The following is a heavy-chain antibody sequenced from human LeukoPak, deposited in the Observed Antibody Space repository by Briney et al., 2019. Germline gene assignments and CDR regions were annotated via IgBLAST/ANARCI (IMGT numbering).Heavy chain of an antibody. CDR2: INPSGGST. J-gene: IGHJ4*02. D-gene: IGHD6-19*01. V-gene: IGHV1-46*01. CDR3: ARGRRGYVVLYRSGGAFDI. CDR1: GYTFSSYY. Sequence: ASVKVSCKASGYTFSSYYMHWVRQAPGQGLEWMGIINPSGGSTSYAHKFQGRVTMTRDTSTSTVYMELSNLRPEDTAVYYCARGRRGYVVLYRSGGAFDIWGQGTLVTVSS.